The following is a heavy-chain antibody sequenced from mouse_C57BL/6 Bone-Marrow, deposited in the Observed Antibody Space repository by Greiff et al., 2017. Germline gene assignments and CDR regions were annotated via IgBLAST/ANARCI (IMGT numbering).Heavy chain of an antibody. CDR2: IWSDGST. Sequence: QVQLKQSGPGLVAPSQSLSITCTVSGFSLTSYGVHWVRQPPGKGLEWLVVIWSDGSTTYNSALKSRLSISKDNSKSQVFLEMNSLQTDDTAMYYCARAPLTTVVATDAMDYWGQGTSVTGSS. V-gene: IGHV2-6*03. J-gene: IGHJ4*01. CDR1: GFSLTSYG. D-gene: IGHD1-1*01. CDR3: ARAPLTTVVATDAMDY.